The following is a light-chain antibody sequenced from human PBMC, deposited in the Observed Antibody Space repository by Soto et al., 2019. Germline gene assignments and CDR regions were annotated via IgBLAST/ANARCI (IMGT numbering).Light chain of an antibody. CDR2: GAS. V-gene: IGKV3-20*01. CDR1: QSVTSDF. J-gene: IGKJ2*01. Sequence: EIVLTQSPGTLSLSPGERATLSCRASQSVTSDFLAWYQQKPGQAPRLLIYGASTRAAGVPDRFSGSGSGTDFTLTLTRWESEDFAGYYGQQYGRSSRMFTFGQGTKLGV. CDR3: QQYGRSSRMFT.